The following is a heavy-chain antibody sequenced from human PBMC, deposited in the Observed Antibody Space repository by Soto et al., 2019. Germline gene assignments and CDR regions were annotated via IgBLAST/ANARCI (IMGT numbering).Heavy chain of an antibody. CDR1: GGSFSGYY. CDR3: ARGRQLAGGWFDP. Sequence: PSETLSLTSAVYGGSFSGYYWSWIRQPPGKGLEWIGEINHSGSTNYNPSLKSRVAISVDTSKNQFSLKLSSVTAADTAVYYCARGRQLAGGWFDPWGQGTLVTVSS. CDR2: INHSGST. J-gene: IGHJ5*02. D-gene: IGHD6-6*01. V-gene: IGHV4-34*01.